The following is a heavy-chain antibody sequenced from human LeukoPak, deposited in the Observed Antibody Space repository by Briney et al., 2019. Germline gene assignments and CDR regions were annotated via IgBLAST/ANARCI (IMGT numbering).Heavy chain of an antibody. Sequence: GGSLRLSCAASGFTFSSFGMSWVRPAPGQGLEWVSAISGSGGSTYYADSVKGRFTISRDNSKNTLYLQMNSLRAEDTAVYYCAKVTSYCGGDCYSEGRWFDPWGQGTLVTVSS. CDR3: AKVTSYCGGDCYSEGRWFDP. J-gene: IGHJ5*02. D-gene: IGHD2-21*02. CDR2: ISGSGGST. CDR1: GFTFSSFG. V-gene: IGHV3-23*01.